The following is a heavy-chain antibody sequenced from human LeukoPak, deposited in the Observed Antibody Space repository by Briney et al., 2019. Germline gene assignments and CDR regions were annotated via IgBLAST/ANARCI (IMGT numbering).Heavy chain of an antibody. D-gene: IGHD6-19*01. CDR1: GFTFSSYE. J-gene: IGHJ4*02. V-gene: IGHV3-48*03. Sequence: GGSLRLSCAASGFTFSSYEMNWVRQAPGKGREWVSYISSSGSTIYYADSVKGRFTISRDNAKNSLYLQMNSLRAEDTAVYYCAREIAVAGFDYWGQGTLVTVSS. CDR3: AREIAVAGFDY. CDR2: ISSSGSTI.